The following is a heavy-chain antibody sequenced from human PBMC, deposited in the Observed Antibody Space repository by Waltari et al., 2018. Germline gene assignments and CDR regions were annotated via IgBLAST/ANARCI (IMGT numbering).Heavy chain of an antibody. CDR3: SKGWGDF. D-gene: IGHD3-16*01. CDR2: ISGSGGNT. V-gene: IGHV3-23*01. Sequence: EAQLLESGGGLVQPGGSLRLSCAASGFTFSSYIMSWVRQTPGKGLEWVSGISGSGGNTYYTDSVKGRFTISRDNSKNTLYLQRNSLRAEDTAVYYCSKGWGDFWGQGTLVTVSS. J-gene: IGHJ4*02. CDR1: GFTFSSYI.